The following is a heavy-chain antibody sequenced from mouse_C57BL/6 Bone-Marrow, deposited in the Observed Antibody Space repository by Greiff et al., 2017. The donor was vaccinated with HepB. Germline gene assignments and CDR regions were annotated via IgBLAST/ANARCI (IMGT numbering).Heavy chain of an antibody. V-gene: IGHV1-19*01. J-gene: IGHJ1*03. Sequence: EVMLVESGPVLVKPGASVKMSCKASGYTFTDYYMNWVKQSHGKSLEWIGVINPYNGGTSYNQKFKGKATLTVDKSSSTAYMELNSLTSEDSAVYYCARYYGSRGYWYFDVWGTGTTVTVSS. D-gene: IGHD1-1*01. CDR2: INPYNGGT. CDR1: GYTFTDYY. CDR3: ARYYGSRGYWYFDV.